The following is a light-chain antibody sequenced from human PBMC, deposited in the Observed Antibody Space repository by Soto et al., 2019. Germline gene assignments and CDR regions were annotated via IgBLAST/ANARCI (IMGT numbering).Light chain of an antibody. Sequence: DVVIAQSPLSLPVTPGDPSSISCRPSQSLLHSNGYNYLDWYLQKPGQSPQLLIYLGSNRASGVPDRFSGSGSGTDFTLKISRAEAEDVGVYYCMQPLQSWTFGQGTKVDIK. CDR1: QSLLHSNGYNY. J-gene: IGKJ1*01. V-gene: IGKV2-28*01. CDR3: MQPLQSWT. CDR2: LGS.